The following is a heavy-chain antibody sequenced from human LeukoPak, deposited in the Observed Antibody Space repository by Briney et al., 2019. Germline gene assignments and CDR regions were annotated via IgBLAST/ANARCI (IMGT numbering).Heavy chain of an antibody. Sequence: SETLSLTCAVYGGSFSGYYWSWIRQPPGKGLEWIGEINHSGSTNYNPSPKSRVTISVDTSKNQFSLKLSSVTAADTAVYYCARLLNTRRLVPAAMIVSSLRGGFDYWGQGTLVTVSS. J-gene: IGHJ4*02. CDR2: INHSGST. V-gene: IGHV4-34*01. D-gene: IGHD2-2*01. CDR1: GGSFSGYY. CDR3: ARLLNTRRLVPAAMIVSSLRGGFDY.